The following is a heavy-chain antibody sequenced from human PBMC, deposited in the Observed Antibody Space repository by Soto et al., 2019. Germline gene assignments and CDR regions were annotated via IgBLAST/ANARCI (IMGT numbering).Heavy chain of an antibody. CDR2: ISSSGRTI. V-gene: IGHV3-11*01. CDR1: GFTFSDYY. CDR3: AWSFGYSSSWGTCDY. D-gene: IGHD6-13*01. Sequence: QVQLVESGGGLVKPGGSLRLSCAASGFTFSDYYRSWILQAPGKGLEWVSYISSSGRTIYYADSVKGRFTISRDNAKHALYLQMNSLRAEDTAVYYCAWSFGYSSSWGTCDYWGEGTLVTVSS. J-gene: IGHJ4*02.